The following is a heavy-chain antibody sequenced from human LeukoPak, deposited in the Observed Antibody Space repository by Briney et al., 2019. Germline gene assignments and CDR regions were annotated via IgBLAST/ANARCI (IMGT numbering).Heavy chain of an antibody. J-gene: IGHJ4*02. CDR1: GFTFSSYG. D-gene: IGHD1-14*01. CDR2: IRYDGSNK. CDR3: AKDLTAARGYFDF. V-gene: IGHV3-30*02. Sequence: PGGSLRLSCAASGFTFSSYGMHWVRQAPGKGLEWVAFIRYDGSNKYYADSVKGRFTISRDNSKNTLYLQMNSLRAEDTAVYYCAKDLTAARGYFDFWGQGTLVTVSS.